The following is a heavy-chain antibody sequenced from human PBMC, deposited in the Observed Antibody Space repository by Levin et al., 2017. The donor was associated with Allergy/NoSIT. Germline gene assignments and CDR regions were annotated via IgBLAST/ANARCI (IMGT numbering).Heavy chain of an antibody. V-gene: IGHV3-74*01. CDR3: ARDLGNCTNGVCYDYGMDV. D-gene: IGHD2-8*01. J-gene: IGHJ6*01. Sequence: GGSLRLSCAASGFSFSSYWMHWVRQAPGKGLVWVSRINSEGSSTIYADSVKGRFTISRDNAKNTLYLQMNSLRAEDTAVYYCARDLGNCTNGVCYDYGMDVWGQGTTVTVSS. CDR1: GFSFSSYW. CDR2: INSEGSST.